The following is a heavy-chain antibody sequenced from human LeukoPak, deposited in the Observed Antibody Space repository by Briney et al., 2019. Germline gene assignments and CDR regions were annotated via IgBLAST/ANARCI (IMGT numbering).Heavy chain of an antibody. CDR3: ARVPPSGSGRPIDF. Sequence: GGSLRLSCAASGFTFSSYEMNWVRQAPGKGLEWVSYISSSGSIIYYADSVKGRFTISRDNAKNSLYLQMNSLRAEDTAVYYCARVPPSGSGRPIDFWGQGTLVTVSS. CDR1: GFTFSSYE. J-gene: IGHJ4*02. D-gene: IGHD3-10*01. V-gene: IGHV3-48*03. CDR2: ISSSGSII.